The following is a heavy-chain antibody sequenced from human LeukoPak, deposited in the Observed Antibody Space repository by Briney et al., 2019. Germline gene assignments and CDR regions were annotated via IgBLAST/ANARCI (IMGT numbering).Heavy chain of an antibody. Sequence: ASVKVSCKASGYTFTSYGISWVRQAPGQGLEWMGWISAYNGNTNYAQKLQGRVTMTTDTSTSTAYMELRSLRSDDTAMYYCARENSGSFYSAGIDYWGQGTLVTVSS. V-gene: IGHV1-18*01. J-gene: IGHJ4*02. D-gene: IGHD1-26*01. CDR1: GYTFTSYG. CDR3: ARENSGSFYSAGIDY. CDR2: ISAYNGNT.